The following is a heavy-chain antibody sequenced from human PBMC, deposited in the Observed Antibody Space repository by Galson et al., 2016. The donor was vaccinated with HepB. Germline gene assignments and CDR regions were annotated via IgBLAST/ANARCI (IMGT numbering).Heavy chain of an antibody. D-gene: IGHD1-1*01. CDR1: GFSLTTSGVG. Sequence: PALVKPTQTLTLTCSFSGFSLTTSGVGVGRIRQRPGRALEWLALVHWNNDNRFNPSLRSRLTVAKDTSKNLVILAMSNVDPEDTATYYCAHRIGHWNDLFDRWGQGVPVIVSS. CDR3: AHRIGHWNDLFDR. J-gene: IGHJ4*02. V-gene: IGHV2-5*01. CDR2: VHWNNDN.